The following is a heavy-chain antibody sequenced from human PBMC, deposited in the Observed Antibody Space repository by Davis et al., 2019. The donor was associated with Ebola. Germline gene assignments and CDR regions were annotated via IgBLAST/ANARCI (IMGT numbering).Heavy chain of an antibody. V-gene: IGHV3-53*01. J-gene: IGHJ4*02. CDR2: IYSGGST. CDR3: AKDDYGDYAYDY. CDR1: GGPISSYY. Sequence: PGGSLRLSCTVPGGPISSYYWSWVRQAPGKGLEWVSVIYSGGSTYYADSVKGRFTISRDNSKNTLYLQMNSLRAEDTAVYYCAKDDYGDYAYDYWGQGTLVTVSS. D-gene: IGHD4-17*01.